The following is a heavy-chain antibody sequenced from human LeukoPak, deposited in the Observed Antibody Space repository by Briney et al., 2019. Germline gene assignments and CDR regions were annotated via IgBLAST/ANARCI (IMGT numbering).Heavy chain of an antibody. Sequence: ASVKVSCKASGYTFTGYYMHWVRQAPGQGLEWMGWINPNSGGTNYAQKFQGRVTMTRDTSISTAYMELSRPRFDDTAVYYCARDLGYGTLYYFEYWGQGTLVTVSS. CDR1: GYTFTGYY. V-gene: IGHV1-2*02. CDR2: INPNSGGT. J-gene: IGHJ4*02. CDR3: ARDLGYGTLYYFEY. D-gene: IGHD5-18*01.